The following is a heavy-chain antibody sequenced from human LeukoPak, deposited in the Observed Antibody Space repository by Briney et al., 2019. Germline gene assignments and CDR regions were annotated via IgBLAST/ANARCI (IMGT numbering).Heavy chain of an antibody. D-gene: IGHD3-3*01. CDR1: GGSISSYY. Sequence: PSETLSLTCTVSGGSISSYYWSWIRQPAGKGLEWIGRIYTSGSTNYNPSLKSRVTMSVDTSKNQFSLKLSSVTAADTAVYYCARDSPYDFWRSIFDYWGQGTLVTVSS. CDR3: ARDSPYDFWRSIFDY. CDR2: IYTSGST. J-gene: IGHJ4*02. V-gene: IGHV4-4*07.